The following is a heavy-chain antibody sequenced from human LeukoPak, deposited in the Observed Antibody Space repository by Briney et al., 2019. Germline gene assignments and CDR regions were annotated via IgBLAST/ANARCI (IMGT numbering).Heavy chain of an antibody. J-gene: IGHJ3*02. CDR1: GFTFSSYA. V-gene: IGHV3-23*01. D-gene: IGHD6-19*01. Sequence: GGSLRLSCAASGFTFSSYAMSWVRQAPGKGLEWVSAISGSGISTYYADSVKGRFTISRDNSKNALYLQMNSLRAEDTAVYYCAKDPKAVAGTEDDAFDIWGQGTMVTVSS. CDR2: ISGSGIST. CDR3: AKDPKAVAGTEDDAFDI.